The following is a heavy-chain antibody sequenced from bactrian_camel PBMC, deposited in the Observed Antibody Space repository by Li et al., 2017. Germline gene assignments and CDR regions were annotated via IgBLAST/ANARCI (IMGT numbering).Heavy chain of an antibody. CDR2: IYTGGGST. V-gene: IGHV3-2*01. Sequence: HVQLVESGGGSVQPGGSLRLSCAASGFTFSTYYMSWVRQAPGKGLEWVSSIYTGGGSTYYADSVKGRFTISRDNAKNTVYLQMNSLKSEDTALYFCATARSGGSWTNDFGYWGHGTQVTVS. CDR3: ATARSGGSWTNDFGY. D-gene: IGHD2*01. J-gene: IGHJ6*01. CDR1: GFTFSTYY.